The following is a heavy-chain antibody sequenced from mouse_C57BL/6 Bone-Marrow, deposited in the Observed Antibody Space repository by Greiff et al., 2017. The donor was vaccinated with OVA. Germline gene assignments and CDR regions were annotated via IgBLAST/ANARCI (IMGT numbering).Heavy chain of an antibody. D-gene: IGHD1-1*01. CDR1: GISITTGNYR. CDR2: IYYSGTI. Sequence: EVQLQESGPGLVKPSQTVFLTCTVTGISITTGNYRWSWIRQSPGNKLEWIGYIYYSGTITYNPSLTSRTTITRDTPKNQFFLEMNSLTAEDTATYYCARENYGSAMDYWGQGTSVTVSS. V-gene: IGHV3-5*01. CDR3: ARENYGSAMDY. J-gene: IGHJ4*01.